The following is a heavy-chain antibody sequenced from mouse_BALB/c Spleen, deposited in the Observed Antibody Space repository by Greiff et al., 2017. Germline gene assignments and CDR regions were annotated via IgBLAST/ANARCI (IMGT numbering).Heavy chain of an antibody. CDR2: IDPSNSET. Sequence: QVQLQQPGPELVRPGASVKMSCKASGYTFTSYWMHWVKQRPGQGLEWIGMIDPSNSETRLNQKFKDKATLNVDKSSNTAYMQLSSLTSEDSAVYYCASGPHYYGFGAAMDYWGQGTSVTVSS. D-gene: IGHD1-2*01. CDR1: GYTFTSYW. V-gene: IGHV1S127*01. CDR3: ASGPHYYGFGAAMDY. J-gene: IGHJ4*01.